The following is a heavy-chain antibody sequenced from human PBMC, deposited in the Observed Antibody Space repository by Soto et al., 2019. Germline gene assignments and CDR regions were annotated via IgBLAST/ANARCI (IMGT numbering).Heavy chain of an antibody. CDR1: GYTFTSYG. D-gene: IGHD3-3*01. CDR3: ARDLGGKRFLEWLLFDY. J-gene: IGHJ4*02. Sequence: QVQLVQSGAEVKKPGASVKVSCKASGYTFTSYGISWVRQAPGQGLEWMGWISAYNGNTNYAQKLQGRVTMTTDTSTSTAYMELRSLRSDDTGVYYCARDLGGKRFLEWLLFDYWGQGTLVTVSS. CDR2: ISAYNGNT. V-gene: IGHV1-18*01.